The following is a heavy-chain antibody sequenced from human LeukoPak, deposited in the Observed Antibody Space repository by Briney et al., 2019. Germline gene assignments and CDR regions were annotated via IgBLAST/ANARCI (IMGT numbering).Heavy chain of an antibody. CDR3: ARAYQLQWELFGSEDTGGPFDY. CDR1: GFTFSSYW. Sequence: GESLRLSCAASGFTFSSYWMSWVRQAPGKGLEWVANIKQDGGEKFYVDSVKGRFTISRDNAKNSLYLQMNSLRAEDKAVYYCARAYQLQWELFGSEDTGGPFDYWGQGTLVTVSS. V-gene: IGHV3-7*01. CDR2: IKQDGGEK. D-gene: IGHD1-26*01. J-gene: IGHJ4*02.